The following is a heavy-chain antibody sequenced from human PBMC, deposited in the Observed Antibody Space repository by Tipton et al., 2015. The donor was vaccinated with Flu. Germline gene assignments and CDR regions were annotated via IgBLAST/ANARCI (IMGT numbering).Heavy chain of an antibody. CDR2: MNPNSGNT. CDR3: ARFTVRDSYYGMDV. CDR1: GYTFTSYD. J-gene: IGHJ6*02. Sequence: QLVQSGAEVKKPGASVKVSCKASGYTFTSYDINWVRQATGQGLEWMGWMNPNSGNTGYAQKFQGRVTMTRNTSISTAYMELSSLRSEDTAGYYCARFTVRDSYYGMDVWGQGTTVTVSS. D-gene: IGHD4-11*01. V-gene: IGHV1-8*01.